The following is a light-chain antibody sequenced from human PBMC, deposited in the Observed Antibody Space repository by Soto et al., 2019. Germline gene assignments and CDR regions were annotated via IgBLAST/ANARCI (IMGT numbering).Light chain of an antibody. CDR3: QQYDNWPPWT. CDR2: GAS. CDR1: HSSSTN. J-gene: IGKJ1*01. Sequence: IVLTQSPVTLSVSPGGRGTLSCRARHSSSTNLGWDQQKPGQAPRLLISGASTRATDIPARFSGRGSGTDFTLTISSLQAEDFAVYYCQQYDNWPPWTFGQGTKVDIK. V-gene: IGKV3-15*01.